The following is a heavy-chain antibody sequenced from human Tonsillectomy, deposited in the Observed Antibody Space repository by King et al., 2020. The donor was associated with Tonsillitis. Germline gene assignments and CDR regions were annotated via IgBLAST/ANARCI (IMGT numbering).Heavy chain of an antibody. CDR1: GYTFTDYY. V-gene: IGHV1-2*02. J-gene: IGHJ4*02. CDR3: ARALYCSGGSCYSFDY. Sequence: VQLVESGAEVKKPGASVKVSCKASGYTFTDYYVHWVRQAPGQGLEWMGWINPNTGGTNYAQKFQGRVTMTRDTSINTAYMELSRLRSDDTAVYYCARALYCSGGSCYSFDYWGQGTLVTVSS. CDR2: INPNTGGT. D-gene: IGHD2-15*01.